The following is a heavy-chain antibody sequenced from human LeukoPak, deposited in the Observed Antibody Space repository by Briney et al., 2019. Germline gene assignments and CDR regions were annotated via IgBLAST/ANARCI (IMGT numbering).Heavy chain of an antibody. Sequence: GGSLRLSCAASGFTVSSNYMSWVRQAPGKGLEWVSVIYSGDSTYYADSVKGRFTISRDNSKNTLYLQMNSLGAEDTAVYYCTRLYDSGSKFDYWGQGTPVTVSS. CDR2: IYSGDST. D-gene: IGHD6-19*01. CDR1: GFTVSSNY. V-gene: IGHV3-66*01. CDR3: TRLYDSGSKFDY. J-gene: IGHJ4*02.